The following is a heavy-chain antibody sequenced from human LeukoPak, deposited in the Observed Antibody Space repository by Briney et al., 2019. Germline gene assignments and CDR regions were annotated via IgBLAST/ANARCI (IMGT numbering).Heavy chain of an antibody. J-gene: IGHJ6*04. CDR2: ISYDGSNK. CDR3: ARTLGYCSSTSCYPYYYGMDV. D-gene: IGHD2-2*01. V-gene: IGHV3-30*04. Sequence: PGRSLRLSCAASGFTFSSYAMHWVRQAPGKGLEWVAVISYDGSNKYYADSVKGRFTISRDNSKNTLYLQMNSLRAEDTAVYYCARTLGYCSSTSCYPYYYGMDVWGKGTTVTVSS. CDR1: GFTFSSYA.